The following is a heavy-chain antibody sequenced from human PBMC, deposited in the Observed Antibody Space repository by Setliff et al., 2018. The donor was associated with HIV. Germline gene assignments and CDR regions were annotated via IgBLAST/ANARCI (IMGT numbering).Heavy chain of an antibody. D-gene: IGHD1-26*01. CDR3: SRDVGVPGRGNALDY. V-gene: IGHV1-2*06. CDR2: IAPNNGDT. Sequence: ASVKVSCKTSGYTFGYNYIHWVRQAPGQGLEWMGRIAPNNGDTKYAQKFEGRVTVTRDTSINTVYMEVSSLRSDDTAVYYCSRDVGVPGRGNALDYWGQGTQVTVS. J-gene: IGHJ4*02. CDR1: GYTFGYNY.